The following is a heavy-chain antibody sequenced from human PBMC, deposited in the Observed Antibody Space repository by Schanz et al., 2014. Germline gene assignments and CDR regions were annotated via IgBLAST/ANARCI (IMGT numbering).Heavy chain of an antibody. J-gene: IGHJ5*02. Sequence: EVQLVESGGDLVQPGGSLRLSCSASGFTFSSYSMNWVRQAPGKGLEWVSYISSASSTINYADSVKGRFTISRDNAKNSLFLQMNSLRAEDTAVYYCARAGYDADNWFDPWGQGTLVTVSS. CDR3: ARAGYDADNWFDP. CDR1: GFTFSSYS. CDR2: ISSASSTI. D-gene: IGHD2-2*01. V-gene: IGHV3-48*01.